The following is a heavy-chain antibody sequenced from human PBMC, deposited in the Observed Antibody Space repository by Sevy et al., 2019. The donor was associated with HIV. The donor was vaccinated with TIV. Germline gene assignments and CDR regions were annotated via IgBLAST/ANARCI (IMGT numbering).Heavy chain of an antibody. CDR1: GGSINSDH. J-gene: IGHJ3*02. V-gene: IGHV4-59*08. CDR3: GGRNDFGI. CDR2: VYYTGGT. Sequence: SETLSLTCTVSGGSINSDHWNWIRQPPGKGLEWIGYVYYTGGTNYNPSLKNRVTISVDRTKNQFSLKLTSVTAADTAGDYWGGRNDFGIWGQGTMVTVSS.